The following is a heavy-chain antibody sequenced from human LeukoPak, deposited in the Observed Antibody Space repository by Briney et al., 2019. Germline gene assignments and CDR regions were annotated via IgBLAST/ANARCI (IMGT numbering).Heavy chain of an antibody. CDR1: GGTFSSYA. Sequence: WASVKVSCKASGGTFSSYAISWVRQAPGQGLEWMGGIIPIFGTANYAQKFQGRVTITADESTSTAYMELSSLRSEDTAVYYCAGEAAPPLVDVWGQGTTVTVSS. CDR3: AGEAAPPLVDV. CDR2: IIPIFGTA. D-gene: IGHD6-13*01. V-gene: IGHV1-69*13. J-gene: IGHJ6*02.